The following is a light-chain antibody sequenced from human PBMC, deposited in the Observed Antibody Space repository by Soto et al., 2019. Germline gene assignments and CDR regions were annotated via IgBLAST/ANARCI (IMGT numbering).Light chain of an antibody. V-gene: IGKV1D-13*01. CDR3: QQFNNYPIT. CDR2: DAS. Sequence: AIQLTQSPSSRSASVGDRGTITCRASQGISSALAWYQQKPGKAPKXLIYDASSLESGVPSRFSGSGSGTDFTLTISSLQPEDVATYYCQQFNNYPITLGQGTRLEI. CDR1: QGISSA. J-gene: IGKJ5*01.